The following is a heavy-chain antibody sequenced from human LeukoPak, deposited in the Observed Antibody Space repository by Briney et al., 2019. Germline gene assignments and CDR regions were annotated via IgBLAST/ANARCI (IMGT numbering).Heavy chain of an antibody. D-gene: IGHD3-10*01. CDR3: TTVRWFGAVDY. CDR1: GFTFSNAW. J-gene: IGHJ4*02. CDR2: IKSKTDGGTI. V-gene: IGHV3-15*01. Sequence: GGSLRLSCAASGFTFSNAWMSWVRQAPGRGLEWVGRIKSKTDGGTIDYAAPVKGRFTISRDDSKNTLYLQVNSLKTEDTAVYYCTTVRWFGAVDYWGQGTLVTVSS.